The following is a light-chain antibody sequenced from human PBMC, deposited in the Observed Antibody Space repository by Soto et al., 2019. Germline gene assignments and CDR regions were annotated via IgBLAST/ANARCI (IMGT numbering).Light chain of an antibody. CDR2: EVN. CDR1: NSDVGGYDF. Sequence: QSALTQPPSASGSPGQSVTISCTGTNSDVGGYDFVSWYQQHPGKAPKLMIYEVNKRPSGVPDRFSGSKSGNTASLTVSGLQAEDEAGYYCSSFAGSNNLLFGGGTKLTVL. CDR3: SSFAGSNNLL. V-gene: IGLV2-8*01. J-gene: IGLJ3*02.